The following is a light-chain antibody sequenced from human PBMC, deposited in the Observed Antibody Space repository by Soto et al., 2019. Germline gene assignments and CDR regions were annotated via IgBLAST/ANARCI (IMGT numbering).Light chain of an antibody. CDR2: DAS. J-gene: IGKJ1*01. CDR1: QSVSNN. V-gene: IGKV3-15*01. CDR3: QQYNNWPPWT. Sequence: ILMTQSPATLSVSPGERATLSCRASQSVSNNLACYQQKPCQAPRLLIYDASTRATVIPARFSGSGSGTEFTLSISGLQSEDFAVYYCQQYNNWPPWTFGQGNKVEIK.